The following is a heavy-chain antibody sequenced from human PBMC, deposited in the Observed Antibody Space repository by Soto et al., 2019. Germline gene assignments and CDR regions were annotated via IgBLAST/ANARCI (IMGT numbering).Heavy chain of an antibody. Sequence: SETLSLTCTVSGGSISSGGYYWSWIRQHPGKGLEWIGYIYYSGSTYYNPSLKSRVTISADTSKNQFSLKLSSVTAADTAVYYCARVVGVPAAIPWFDPWGQGTLVTVSS. CDR3: ARVVGVPAAIPWFDP. V-gene: IGHV4-31*03. D-gene: IGHD2-2*02. J-gene: IGHJ5*02. CDR2: IYYSGST. CDR1: GGSISSGGYY.